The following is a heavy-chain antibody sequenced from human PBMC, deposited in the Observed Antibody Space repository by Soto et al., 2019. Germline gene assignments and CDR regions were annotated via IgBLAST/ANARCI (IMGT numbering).Heavy chain of an antibody. CDR1: GFRFSTYA. V-gene: IGHV3-74*02. Sequence: EVQLLESGGGLVQPGGSVRLSCAASGFRFSTYAQNWVRQAPGKGLEWVSRIKSDGTMTMYADSVKGRFTISRDNAKNTLYLQMNSLREEDTAVYYCARSDWFDPWGQGTLVIVSS. CDR2: IKSDGTMT. CDR3: ARSDWFDP. J-gene: IGHJ5*02.